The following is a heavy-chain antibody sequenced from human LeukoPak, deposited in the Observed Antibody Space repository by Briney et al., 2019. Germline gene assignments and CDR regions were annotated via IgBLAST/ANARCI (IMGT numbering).Heavy chain of an antibody. CDR1: GFTFSDYW. Sequence: GGSLRLSCAASGFTFSDYWMNWVRQPPGKGLHWVANIKQDGSEKYYVDSVKGRFTISRDNTKNSLYLQMNSLRAEDTAVYYCARGSRSSGWHYFDYWGQGTLVTVSS. J-gene: IGHJ4*02. CDR2: IKQDGSEK. CDR3: ARGSRSSGWHYFDY. V-gene: IGHV3-7*01. D-gene: IGHD6-19*01.